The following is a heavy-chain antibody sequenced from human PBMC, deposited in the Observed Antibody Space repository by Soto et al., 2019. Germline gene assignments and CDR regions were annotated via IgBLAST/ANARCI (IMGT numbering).Heavy chain of an antibody. J-gene: IGHJ6*02. CDR1: GLSLRTTGVG. CDR2: LYWDDDK. V-gene: IGHV2-5*02. D-gene: IGHD2-21*02. CDR3: VQSRCVGDCLEIDSSHAYYGLGD. Sequence: QITLKESGPTLVKPTQTLTLTCTVSGLSLRTTGVGVGWVRQPPGKALEWLALLYWDDDKRYRPSLKSRLTIAKDISKKEVVLTMTVMDTVDTATYFCVQSRCVGDCLEIDSSHAYYGLGDWGRGTTVTVSS.